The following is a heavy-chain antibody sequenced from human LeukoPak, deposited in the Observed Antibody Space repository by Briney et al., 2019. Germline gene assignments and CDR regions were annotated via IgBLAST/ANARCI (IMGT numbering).Heavy chain of an antibody. CDR1: GGSISSYY. CDR2: IYYSGST. V-gene: IGHV4-59*01. D-gene: IGHD3-10*01. CDR3: ARVGYGSAY. Sequence: KPSETLFLTCTVSGGSISSYYWSWIRQPPGKGLEWIGYIYYSGSTNYNPSLKSRVTISVDTSKNQFSLKLSSVTAADTAVYYCARVGYGSAYWGQGTLVTVSS. J-gene: IGHJ4*02.